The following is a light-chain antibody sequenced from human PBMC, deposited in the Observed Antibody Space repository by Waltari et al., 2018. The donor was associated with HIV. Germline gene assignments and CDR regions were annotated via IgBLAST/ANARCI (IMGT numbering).Light chain of an antibody. CDR3: QSYDNDLNSPV. CDR1: GSNIGSPYD. J-gene: IGLJ2*01. CDR2: AN. Sequence: QSVLTQPPSVSGAPGQRVTISCTGNGSNIGSPYDVHWYLQTPGSAPKLLNTANSLPSGLPERFSGSRSGSSASLAITALRVEDEGTYYCQSYDNDLNSPVFGGGTELTVL. V-gene: IGLV1-40*01.